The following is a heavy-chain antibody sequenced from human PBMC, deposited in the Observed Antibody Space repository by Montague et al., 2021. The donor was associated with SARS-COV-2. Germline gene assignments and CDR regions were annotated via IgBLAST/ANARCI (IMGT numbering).Heavy chain of an antibody. CDR3: AREGTVPGPRGIYFDD. CDR1: GDSVSSHSAA. V-gene: IGHV6-1*01. CDR2: TYYRSKWYT. Sequence: CAISGDSVSSHSAAWNWIRQSPSGGLEWLGRTYYRSKWYTDYAPSVKTRITITPDTSNNQFSLHLNSVTSGDTAVYYCAREGTVPGPRGIYFDDWGQGTLVTVSS. J-gene: IGHJ4*02. D-gene: IGHD1-1*01.